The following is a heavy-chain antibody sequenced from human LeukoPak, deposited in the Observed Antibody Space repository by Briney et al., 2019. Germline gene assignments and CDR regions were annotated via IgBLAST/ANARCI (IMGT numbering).Heavy chain of an antibody. V-gene: IGHV3-23*01. CDR1: GFTFSSYS. CDR3: AKDPGYQVVYCFDY. J-gene: IGHJ4*02. Sequence: GGPLRLSCAASGFTFSSYSMSWVRQAPGKGLEWVSGISGSGGSTDYADSVKGRFTISRDNSKNTLYLQMNSLRVEDTAVYYCAKDPGYQVVYCFDYWGQGTLATVSS. CDR2: ISGSGGST. D-gene: IGHD2-2*01.